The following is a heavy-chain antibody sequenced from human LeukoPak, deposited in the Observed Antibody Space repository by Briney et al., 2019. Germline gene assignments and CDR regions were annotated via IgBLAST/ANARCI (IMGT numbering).Heavy chain of an antibody. CDR2: ISGSGGST. D-gene: IGHD5-18*01. CDR3: AKEKAPRGYSYGYDY. Sequence: GGTLRLSCAASGFTFSSYGMTWVRQAPGKGLEWVSTISGSGGSTYYADSVKGRFTISRDNSKNTLYLQVNSLRAEDTAVYYCAKEKAPRGYSYGYDYWGQGTLVTVSS. V-gene: IGHV3-23*01. J-gene: IGHJ4*02. CDR1: GFTFSSYG.